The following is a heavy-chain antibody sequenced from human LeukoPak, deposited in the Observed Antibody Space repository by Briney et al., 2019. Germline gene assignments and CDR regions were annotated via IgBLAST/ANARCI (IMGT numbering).Heavy chain of an antibody. V-gene: IGHV4-59*01. CDR1: GGSISSFY. CDR3: ARSCSDGTCYYYYGLDV. D-gene: IGHD2-15*01. Sequence: SETLSLTCTVSGGSISSFYWSWVRLPPGEGLEWIGYVYSSGSTNYSPSLKSRVSISVDTSKNQFSLQLTSVTAADTAVYYCARSCSDGTCYYYYGLDVWGQGTSDTVSS. J-gene: IGHJ6*02. CDR2: VYSSGST.